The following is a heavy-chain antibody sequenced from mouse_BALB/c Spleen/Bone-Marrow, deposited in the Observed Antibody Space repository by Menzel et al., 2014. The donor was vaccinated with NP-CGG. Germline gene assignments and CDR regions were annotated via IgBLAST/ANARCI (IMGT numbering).Heavy chain of an antibody. CDR2: INPSNGGN. D-gene: IGHD4-1*01. J-gene: IGHJ2*01. CDR3: TRGRTWDFDY. V-gene: IGHV1S81*02. Sequence: QVQLKESGAELVKPGASVKLSCKASGYTFTTYYMYWVKQRPGQGLEWIGEINPSNGGNNFNEKFKSRATLTVDKSSSTAYMQLSSLTSEDSAVYYCTRGRTWDFDYWGQGTTLTVSS. CDR1: GYTFTTYY.